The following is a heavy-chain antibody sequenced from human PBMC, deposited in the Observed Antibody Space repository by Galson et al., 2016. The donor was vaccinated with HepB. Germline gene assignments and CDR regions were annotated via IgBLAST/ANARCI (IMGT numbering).Heavy chain of an antibody. J-gene: IGHJ2*01. D-gene: IGHD6-6*01. Sequence: LRLSCAASGFTFSSYGMNWVRQPPGKGLEWIGSIYYSGNTYYNPSLKSRVTMSVDTSTNQFSLKLTSVTAADTAVYYCASGHRRQLVPFWYFDLWGEGTLCTVSS. V-gene: IGHV4-39*07. CDR3: ASGHRRQLVPFWYFDL. CDR2: IYYSGNT. CDR1: GFTFSSYG.